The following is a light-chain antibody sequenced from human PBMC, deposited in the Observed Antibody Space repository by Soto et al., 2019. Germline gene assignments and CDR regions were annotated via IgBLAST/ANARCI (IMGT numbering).Light chain of an antibody. Sequence: EIVMTQSPATLSVSPGERATLSCRASQSISSNLAWYQQKPGQAPRLLIFDASQRATGIPARFRGSGSGTDFTLSISSLEPEDFAVYYCQQRTGRPPWTFGQGTKVDIK. J-gene: IGKJ1*01. CDR3: QQRTGRPPWT. CDR2: DAS. CDR1: QSISSN. V-gene: IGKV3-11*01.